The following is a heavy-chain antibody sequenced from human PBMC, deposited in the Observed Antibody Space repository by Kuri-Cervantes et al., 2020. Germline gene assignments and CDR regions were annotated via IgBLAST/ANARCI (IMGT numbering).Heavy chain of an antibody. J-gene: IGHJ4*02. CDR2: MNPNSGNT. V-gene: IGHV1-8*01. CDR3: ARGSPGGVTGDY. Sequence: ASVKVSCKASGYTFTSYDINWVRQATGQGLEWMGWMNPNSGNTGYAQKFQGRVTMTRDTSTSTVYMELSSLISEDTAVYYCARGSPGGVTGDYWGQGTLVTVSS. D-gene: IGHD1-14*01. CDR1: GYTFTSYD.